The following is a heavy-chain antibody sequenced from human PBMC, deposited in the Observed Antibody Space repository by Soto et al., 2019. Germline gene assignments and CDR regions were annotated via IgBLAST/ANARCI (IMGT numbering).Heavy chain of an antibody. CDR3: AKDRSSTWSFDY. J-gene: IGHJ4*02. CDR1: GFTFSSYA. D-gene: IGHD6-13*01. V-gene: IGHV3-30*18. CDR2: ISYDGSQI. Sequence: QVQLVESGGSVAQPGRSLRLSCAASGFTFSSYAMHWVRQAPGKGLEWVAIISYDGSQIYYADSVKGRFTISRDNSKNTLHLQMTSLRPEDTAVYYCAKDRSSTWSFDYWGQGTLVTVSS.